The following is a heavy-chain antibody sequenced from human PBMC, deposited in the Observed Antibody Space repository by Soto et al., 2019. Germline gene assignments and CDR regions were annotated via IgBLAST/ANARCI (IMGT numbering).Heavy chain of an antibody. V-gene: IGHV4-61*01. CDR3: ARGSGPNDAFDI. Sequence: QVQLQESSLGLVKPSETLSLTCTVSGGSVSSGSYYWSWIRQPPGKGLEWIGYIYYSGSTNYNPSLKSRVTISVDTSKNQFSLKLSSVTAADTAVYYCARGSGPNDAFDIWGQGTMVTVSS. D-gene: IGHD2-15*01. CDR2: IYYSGST. CDR1: GGSVSSGSYY. J-gene: IGHJ3*02.